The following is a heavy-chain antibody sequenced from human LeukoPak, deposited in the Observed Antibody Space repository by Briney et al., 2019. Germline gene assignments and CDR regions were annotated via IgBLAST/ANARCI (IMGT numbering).Heavy chain of an antibody. V-gene: IGHV3-53*01. D-gene: IGHD3-22*01. Sequence: GGSLRLSCAASGFTVSSNYMSWVRQAPGKGLEWVSVIYSGGSTYYADSVKGRFTISRDNSKNTLYLQMNSLRAEDTAVYYCARAQYYYDSSGYHFDYWGQGTLVTVSS. CDR2: IYSGGST. J-gene: IGHJ4*02. CDR1: GFTVSSNY. CDR3: ARAQYYYDSSGYHFDY.